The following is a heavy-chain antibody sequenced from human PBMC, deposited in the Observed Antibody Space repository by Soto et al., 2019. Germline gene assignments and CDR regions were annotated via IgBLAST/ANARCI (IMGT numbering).Heavy chain of an antibody. Sequence: ASVKVSCKASGGTFSSYAISWVRQAPGQGLEWMGGIIPIFGTANYAQKFQGRVTITADESTSTAYMELSSLRSEDTAVYYCAREARITGTTFDYWGQGTLVTVSS. V-gene: IGHV1-69*13. CDR1: GGTFSSYA. CDR2: IIPIFGTA. J-gene: IGHJ4*02. D-gene: IGHD1-7*01. CDR3: AREARITGTTFDY.